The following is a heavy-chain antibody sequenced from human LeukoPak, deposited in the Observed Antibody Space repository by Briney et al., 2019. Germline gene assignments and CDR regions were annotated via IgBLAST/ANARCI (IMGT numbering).Heavy chain of an antibody. Sequence: GASVKVSSKPSGYTFTNYGITWVRQAPGQGLEWMGWISASYGNTYYAQKLQGRVTMTTDTSTNTVYMELRSLRSDDTAVYYCARERPTDNAFDVWGQGTTVTVSS. D-gene: IGHD4-17*01. CDR2: ISASYGNT. CDR1: GYTFTNYG. J-gene: IGHJ3*01. V-gene: IGHV1-18*01. CDR3: ARERPTDNAFDV.